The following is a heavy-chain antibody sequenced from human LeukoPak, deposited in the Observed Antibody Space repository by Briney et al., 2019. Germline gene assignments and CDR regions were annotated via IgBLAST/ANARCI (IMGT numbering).Heavy chain of an antibody. J-gene: IGHJ3*02. D-gene: IGHD5-12*01. CDR2: VYYTGST. CDR3: ARLLYSGFVQARAFDI. CDR1: GGSISSYY. Sequence: PSETLSLTCTVSGGSISSYYWTWIRQPPGKGLEWIGYVYYTGSTNYNPSLKSRVTISLDTSKNQFSLKLSSVTAADTAVYYCARLLYSGFVQARAFDIWGQGTMVTVSS. V-gene: IGHV4-59*01.